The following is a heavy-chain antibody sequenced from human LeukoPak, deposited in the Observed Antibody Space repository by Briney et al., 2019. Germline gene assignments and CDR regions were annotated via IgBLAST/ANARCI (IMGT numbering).Heavy chain of an antibody. CDR2: MYSSGST. CDR3: ARSYGDYGMTFDY. V-gene: IGHV4-61*02. D-gene: IGHD4-17*01. J-gene: IGHJ4*02. CDR1: GVSISSGSYD. Sequence: SQTLSLTCTVSGVSISSGSYDWGWIRQPAGKGLEWIVRMYSSGSTKDNPSRKSQITITVDTAKNQFSLKLSSVTAADTAVYYCARSYGDYGMTFDYWGQGTLVTVSS.